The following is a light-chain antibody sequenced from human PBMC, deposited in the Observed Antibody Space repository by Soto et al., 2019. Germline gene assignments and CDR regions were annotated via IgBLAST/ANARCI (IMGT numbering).Light chain of an antibody. CDR2: VGS. Sequence: DIQMTQSPSSLSASVGDRVTISCRSSEVISNYLIWYRQKPGKAPELLMYVGSTLESGVPSRFSGSGLGTDFTLAIKSLQPEDFGVYYCQQSYLVRYTFGRGTGLDI. CDR1: EVISNY. V-gene: IGKV1-39*01. CDR3: QQSYLVRYT. J-gene: IGKJ2*01.